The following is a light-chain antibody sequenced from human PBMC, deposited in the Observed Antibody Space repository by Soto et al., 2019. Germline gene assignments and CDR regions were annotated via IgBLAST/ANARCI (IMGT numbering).Light chain of an antibody. J-gene: IGKJ4*01. Sequence: DLQMTPSPSSVSASVGDRVTITCRASQGISSLLAWYQQKPGKAPNLLIHTASSLQSGVPSRFSGSGSGPDFTLTISSLQPEDFANYYCQQANSFPLTFGGGTKVEIK. CDR2: TAS. CDR1: QGISSL. CDR3: QQANSFPLT. V-gene: IGKV1-12*01.